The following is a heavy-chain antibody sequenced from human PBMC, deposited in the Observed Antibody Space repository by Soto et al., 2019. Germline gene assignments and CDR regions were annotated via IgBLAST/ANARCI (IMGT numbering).Heavy chain of an antibody. D-gene: IGHD2-2*02. V-gene: IGHV4-31*03. CDR3: ARDRGGGYCSSTSCYRGAFDI. CDR1: GGSISSGGYY. J-gene: IGHJ3*02. CDR2: IYYSGST. Sequence: LSLTCTVSGGSISSGGYYWSWIRQHPGKGLEWIGYIYYSGSTYYNPSLKSRVTISVDTSKNQFSLKLSSVTAADTAVYYCARDRGGGYCSSTSCYRGAFDIWGQGTMVT.